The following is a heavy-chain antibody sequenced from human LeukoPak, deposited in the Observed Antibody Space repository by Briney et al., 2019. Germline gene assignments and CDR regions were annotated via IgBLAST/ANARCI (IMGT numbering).Heavy chain of an antibody. CDR2: FDPEDGET. CDR3: ATLSRLLPPDDAFDI. J-gene: IGHJ3*02. V-gene: IGHV1-24*01. Sequence: ASVKVSCKVSGYTLTELSMHWVRQAPGKGLEWMGGFDPEDGETIYAQKFQGRVTMTEDTSTDTAYMELSSLRSEDTAVYYCATLSRLLPPDDAFDIWGQGTMVTVSS. D-gene: IGHD2-21*02. CDR1: GYTLTELS.